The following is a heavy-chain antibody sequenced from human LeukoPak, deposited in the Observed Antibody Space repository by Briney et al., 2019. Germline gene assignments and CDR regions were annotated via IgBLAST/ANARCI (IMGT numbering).Heavy chain of an antibody. Sequence: GGSLRLSCTASGFTFGDYAMSWVRQAPGKGLEWVGFIRSKAYGGTTEYAASVKGRFTISRDDSKSIAYLQMNSLKTEDTAVYYCTREAYDFWSGPFYWFDPWGQGTLVTVSS. CDR1: GFTFGDYA. CDR3: TREAYDFWSGPFYWFDP. CDR2: IRSKAYGGTT. V-gene: IGHV3-49*04. D-gene: IGHD3-3*01. J-gene: IGHJ5*02.